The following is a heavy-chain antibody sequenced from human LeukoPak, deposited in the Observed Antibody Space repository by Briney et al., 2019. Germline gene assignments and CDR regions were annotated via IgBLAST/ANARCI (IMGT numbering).Heavy chain of an antibody. CDR1: GFTVSSNY. J-gene: IGHJ2*01. V-gene: IGHV3-7*03. D-gene: IGHD1-1*01. CDR2: IKQDGNEK. CDR3: ARGGTWRGLQLNWYFDL. Sequence: GGSLRLSCAASGFTVSSNYMSWVRQAPGKGLEWVANIKQDGNEKYSVDSVKGRFTISRDNARHSLYLQMNSLRAEDTAVYYCARGGTWRGLQLNWYFDLWGRGALVTVSS.